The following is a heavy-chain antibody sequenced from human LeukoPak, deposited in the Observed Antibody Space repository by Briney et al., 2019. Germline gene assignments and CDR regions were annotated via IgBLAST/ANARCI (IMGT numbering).Heavy chain of an antibody. CDR2: IYYSGST. Sequence: SETLSLTCTVSGGSISSSSYYWGWIRQPPVKGLEWIGSIYYSGSTYYNPALKSRVTISVDTSKNKFSLKLSSVTAADTAVYYCARQGDFWSGYLGYWGQGTLVTVSS. D-gene: IGHD3-3*01. CDR3: ARQGDFWSGYLGY. CDR1: GGSISSSSYY. V-gene: IGHV4-39*01. J-gene: IGHJ4*02.